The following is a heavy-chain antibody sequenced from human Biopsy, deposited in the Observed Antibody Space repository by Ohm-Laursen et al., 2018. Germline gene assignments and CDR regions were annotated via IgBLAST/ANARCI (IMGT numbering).Heavy chain of an antibody. Sequence: SETLSLTCNVSGGDINNYYWSWIRQPAGKGLEWTGRIYPGGSTNYNPSNKSRVTMSVDTSKKQLSLRLRSVTAADTAMYYCASVVLGPTNDAFDLWGQGTMVVVSS. V-gene: IGHV4-4*07. J-gene: IGHJ3*01. D-gene: IGHD3-22*01. CDR3: ASVVLGPTNDAFDL. CDR2: IYPGGST. CDR1: GGDINNYY.